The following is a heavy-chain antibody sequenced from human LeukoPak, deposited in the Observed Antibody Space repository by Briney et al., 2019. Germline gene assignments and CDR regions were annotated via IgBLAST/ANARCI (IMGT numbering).Heavy chain of an antibody. J-gene: IGHJ5*02. Sequence: GSLRLSCAASGFTFSSNDMHWVRQAPGKGLEWVAVIWYDGNNKYYADSVKGRFTISRDNSKNTLFLQMNSLRGEDTAVYYCATDAGHWFDPWGQGTLVTVSS. CDR3: ATDAGHWFDP. V-gene: IGHV3-33*01. CDR2: IWYDGNNK. CDR1: GFTFSSND.